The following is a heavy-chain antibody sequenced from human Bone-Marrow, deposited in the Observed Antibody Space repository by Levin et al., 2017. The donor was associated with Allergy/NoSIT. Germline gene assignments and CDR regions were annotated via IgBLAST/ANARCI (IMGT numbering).Heavy chain of an antibody. CDR3: ARGVRVITFGGVMPWEAGVRRGAFDI. Sequence: GESLKISCAASGFTFSSYWMHWVRQAPGKGLVWVSRINSDGSSTSYADSVKGRFTISRDNAKNTLYLQMNSLRAEDTAVYYCARGVRVITFGGVMPWEAGVRRGAFDIWGQGTMVTVSS. V-gene: IGHV3-74*01. CDR1: GFTFSSYW. D-gene: IGHD3-16*01. CDR2: INSDGSST. J-gene: IGHJ3*02.